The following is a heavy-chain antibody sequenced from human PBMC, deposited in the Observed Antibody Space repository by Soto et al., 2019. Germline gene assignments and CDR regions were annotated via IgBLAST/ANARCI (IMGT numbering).Heavy chain of an antibody. CDR2: IYYSGST. Sequence: QVQLQESGPGLVKPSETLSLTCTVSGGSISSYYWSWIRQPPGKGLEWIGYIYYSGSTNYNPSLKSRVTISVDTSKNQFSLKLSSVTAADTAVYYCARFRPPAWFDPWGQGTLVTVSS. CDR1: GGSISSYY. CDR3: ARFRPPAWFDP. V-gene: IGHV4-59*01. J-gene: IGHJ5*02.